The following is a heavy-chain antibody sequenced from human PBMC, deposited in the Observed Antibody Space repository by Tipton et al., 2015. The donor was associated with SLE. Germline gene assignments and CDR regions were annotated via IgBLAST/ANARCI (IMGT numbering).Heavy chain of an antibody. CDR2: IYTSGST. CDR3: AGGQRYAGDY. D-gene: IGHD6-25*01. CDR1: GGSISSGSYY. Sequence: TLSLTCTVSGGSISSGSYYWSWIRQPAGKGLEWIGHIYTSGSTNYNPSLKSRVTISVDTSKNQFSLKLSSVTAADTAVYYCAGGQRYAGDYWGQGTLVTVSS. J-gene: IGHJ4*02. V-gene: IGHV4-61*09.